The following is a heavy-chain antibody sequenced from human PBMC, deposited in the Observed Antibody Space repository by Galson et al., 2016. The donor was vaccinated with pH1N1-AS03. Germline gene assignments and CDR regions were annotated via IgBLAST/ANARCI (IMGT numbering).Heavy chain of an antibody. J-gene: IGHJ4*02. CDR1: GGSFTYYY. CDR2: IYYSGST. Sequence: LSLTCNVSGGSFTYYYWSWIRQPPGKGLEWIGYIYYSGSTNYHPSLRSRLTISLDTSKNQISLELSSVTAADTAVYYCARHGRPHSGVLTALTAFDYWGPGALVTVSS. V-gene: IGHV4-59*08. D-gene: IGHD3-9*01. CDR3: ARHGRPHSGVLTALTAFDY.